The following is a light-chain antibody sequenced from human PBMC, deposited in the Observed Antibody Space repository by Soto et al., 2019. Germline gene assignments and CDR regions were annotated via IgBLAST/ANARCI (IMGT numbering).Light chain of an antibody. J-gene: IGKJ1*01. Sequence: DIQMTQSPSTLSASVGDSVTITCRASRSIYEWLAWYQQKPGQASSLLIYKASSLESGVPSRFSGSGSGTEFTLTIGGLQPDDFATYCCQQYSSYSWTLGQGTKVDIK. V-gene: IGKV1-5*03. CDR1: RSIYEW. CDR2: KAS. CDR3: QQYSSYSWT.